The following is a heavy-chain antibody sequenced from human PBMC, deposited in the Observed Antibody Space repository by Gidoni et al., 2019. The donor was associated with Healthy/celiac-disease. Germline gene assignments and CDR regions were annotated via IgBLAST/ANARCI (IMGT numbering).Heavy chain of an antibody. CDR3: AKGYSSGWYTEFDY. D-gene: IGHD6-19*01. CDR1: GFTFGSYA. CDR2: ISGSGGST. V-gene: IGHV3-23*01. J-gene: IGHJ4*02. Sequence: EVQLLESGGGLVPPGGSLRLSCAASGFTFGSYAMSWVRQAPGTGLEWVSAISGSGGSTYYADPVKGRFTISRDNSKNTLYLQMNSLRAEDTAVYYCAKGYSSGWYTEFDYWGQGTLVTVSS.